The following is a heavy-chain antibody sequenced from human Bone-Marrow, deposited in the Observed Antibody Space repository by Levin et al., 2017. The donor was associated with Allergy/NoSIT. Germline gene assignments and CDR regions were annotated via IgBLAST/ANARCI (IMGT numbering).Heavy chain of an antibody. CDR2: TSSKAYGGAT. V-gene: IGHV3-49*04. CDR1: GFTLGDFG. D-gene: IGHD3-22*01. J-gene: IGHJ3*02. CDR3: TRDLDNRVRASDI. Sequence: AGGSLRLSCTASGFTLGDFGLSWVRQAPGKGLEWVRFTSSKAYGGATQYAASVRDRFTISRDDSKSIAYLQMNSLKTEDTAVYFCTRDLDNRVRASDIWGQGTMVTVSS.